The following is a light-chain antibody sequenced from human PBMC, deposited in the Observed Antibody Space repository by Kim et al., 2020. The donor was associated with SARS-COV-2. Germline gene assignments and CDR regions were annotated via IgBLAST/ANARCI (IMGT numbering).Light chain of an antibody. J-gene: IGLJ1*01. CDR3: LSYTRTTTYV. CDR1: SSDVGAYNY. V-gene: IGLV2-14*03. CDR2: DVS. Sequence: GQSITISCTGTSSDVGAYNYVSWYQQHPGKAPKVMIYDVSNRPSGVSNRFSGSKSGNTASLTISGLQAEDEADYYCLSYTRTTTYVFGTGTMLTVL.